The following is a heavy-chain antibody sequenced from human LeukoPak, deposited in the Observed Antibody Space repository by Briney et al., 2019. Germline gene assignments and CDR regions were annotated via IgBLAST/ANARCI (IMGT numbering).Heavy chain of an antibody. CDR2: VYSGGST. CDR3: ASSRAVGFRDDAFDI. Sequence: GGSLRLSCAASGFTVSINYMTWVRQAPGKGLEWVSVVYSGGSTYYADSVKGRFTVSRDNSKNTLYLQMNSLRAEDTAVYYCASSRAVGFRDDAFDIWGQGTMVTVSS. D-gene: IGHD3-10*01. CDR1: GFTVSINY. V-gene: IGHV3-66*01. J-gene: IGHJ3*02.